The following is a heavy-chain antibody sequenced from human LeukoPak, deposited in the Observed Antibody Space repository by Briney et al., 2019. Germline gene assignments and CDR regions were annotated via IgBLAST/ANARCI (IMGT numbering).Heavy chain of an antibody. CDR1: GFTFSSYA. Sequence: GGSLRLSCAASGFTFSSYAMSWVRQAPGKGLEWGSAISGSGGSTYYADSVKGRFTISRDNSKNTLYLQMNSLRAEDTAVYYCAKHGSWGGYYFDYWGQGTLVTVSS. D-gene: IGHD3-16*01. CDR2: ISGSGGST. J-gene: IGHJ4*02. CDR3: AKHGSWGGYYFDY. V-gene: IGHV3-23*01.